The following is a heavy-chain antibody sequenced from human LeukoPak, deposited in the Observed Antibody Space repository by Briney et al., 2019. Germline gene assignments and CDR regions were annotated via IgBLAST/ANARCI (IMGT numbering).Heavy chain of an antibody. D-gene: IGHD5-12*01. CDR3: ARDLRGYDY. CDR2: ISSSSSYI. V-gene: IGHV3-21*01. J-gene: IGHJ4*02. CDR1: GFTVSSNY. Sequence: GGSLRLSCAASGFTVSSNYMSWVRQAPGKGLEWVSSISSSSSYIYYADSVKGRFTISRDNAKNSLYLQMNSLRAEDTAVYYCARDLRGYDYWGQGTLVTVSS.